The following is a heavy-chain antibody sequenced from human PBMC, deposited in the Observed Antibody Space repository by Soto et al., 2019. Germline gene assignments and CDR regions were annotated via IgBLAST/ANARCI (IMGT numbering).Heavy chain of an antibody. J-gene: IGHJ4*02. CDR3: AREKVVATIGDFDY. D-gene: IGHD5-12*01. CDR1: GFTFSSYW. V-gene: IGHV3-7*05. Sequence: GGSLRLSCAASGFTFSSYWMSWVRQAPGKGLEWVANIKQDGSEKYYVDSVKGRFTISRDNAKNSLYLQMNSLRAEDTAVYYCAREKVVATIGDFDYWGQGTLVTVSS. CDR2: IKQDGSEK.